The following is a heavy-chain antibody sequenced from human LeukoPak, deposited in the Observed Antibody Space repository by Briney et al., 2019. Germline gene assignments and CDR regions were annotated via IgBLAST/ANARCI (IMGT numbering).Heavy chain of an antibody. Sequence: PSETLSLTCTVSGGSISNSVYYWGWIRQPAGKGLEWIGRISSSRHTNYNPSLKSRVTISVDTSKNQFSLKLSSVTAADRGMYYCAGDDCSSSSCYLFHWGQGTLVTVSS. CDR1: GGSISNSVYY. CDR2: ISSSRHT. CDR3: AGDDCSSSSCYLFH. V-gene: IGHV4-61*02. D-gene: IGHD2-2*01. J-gene: IGHJ4*02.